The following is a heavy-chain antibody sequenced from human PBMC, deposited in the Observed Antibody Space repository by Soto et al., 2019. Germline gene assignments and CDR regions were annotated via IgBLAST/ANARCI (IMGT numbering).Heavy chain of an antibody. J-gene: IGHJ4*02. CDR1: GYSFTSYW. D-gene: IGHD6-13*01. CDR3: AKLPYGAATGNKYYFDY. Sequence: EVQLVQSGAEVKKPGESLKISCKGSGYSFTSYWIAWVRQMPRKGLEWMGIIYPGDSDTRYSPSFQGQVTISADKSITTAYVQWSSLKASDTAMYYCAKLPYGAATGNKYYFDYWGQGTLVTVSS. CDR2: IYPGDSDT. V-gene: IGHV5-51*03.